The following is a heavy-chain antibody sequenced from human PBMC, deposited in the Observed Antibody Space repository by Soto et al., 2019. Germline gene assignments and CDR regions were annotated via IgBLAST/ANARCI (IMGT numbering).Heavy chain of an antibody. J-gene: IGHJ3*02. V-gene: IGHV4-59*08. Sequence: QVQLQESGPGLVKPSETLSLTCTVSGGSINGYYGSWIRQSPGKGLEWIGYMYYSGSTNYNPSLKSRVTISIDTSKNQFSLKLSSVTAADTAVYYCARHYRPEGFEIWGQGTMVTVSS. D-gene: IGHD4-4*01. CDR2: MYYSGST. CDR1: GGSINGYY. CDR3: ARHYRPEGFEI.